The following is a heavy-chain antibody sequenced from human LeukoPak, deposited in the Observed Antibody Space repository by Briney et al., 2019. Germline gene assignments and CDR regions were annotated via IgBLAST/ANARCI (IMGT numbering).Heavy chain of an antibody. CDR3: AKVGYYYDSSGYYPPDY. J-gene: IGHJ4*02. Sequence: PGRSLRLPCAASGFTFSSYAMHWVRQAPGKGLEWVAVISYDGSNKYYADSVKGRFTISRDNSKNTLYLQMNSLRAEDTAVYYCAKVGYYYDSSGYYPPDYWGQGTLVTVSS. V-gene: IGHV3-30-3*01. CDR1: GFTFSSYA. D-gene: IGHD3-22*01. CDR2: ISYDGSNK.